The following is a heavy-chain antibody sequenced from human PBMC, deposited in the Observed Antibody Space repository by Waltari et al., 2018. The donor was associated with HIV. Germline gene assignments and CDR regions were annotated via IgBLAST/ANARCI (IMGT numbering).Heavy chain of an antibody. CDR3: ARLTREGYNGGFDY. J-gene: IGHJ4*02. D-gene: IGHD1-1*01. CDR1: GFDFGNFG. V-gene: IGHV3-33*08. CDR2: RWFDSSNK. Sequence: QVQLVESGGGVVQPGRSLRLSCAASGFDFGNFGMHWVRQAPGKGLEWVGVRWFDSSNKYYGDSVKGRFTISRDNSKKTVYLQMNSLRGEDTAVYYCARLTREGYNGGFDYWGQGTLVTISS.